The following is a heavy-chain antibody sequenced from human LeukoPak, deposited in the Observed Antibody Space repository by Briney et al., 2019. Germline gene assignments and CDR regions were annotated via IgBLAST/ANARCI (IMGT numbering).Heavy chain of an antibody. D-gene: IGHD1-20*01. CDR1: GYTFTGYY. CDR3: ARIREYNWIDRYYYYYYMDV. Sequence: AASVKVSCKASGYTFTGYYMHWVRQAPGQGLEWMGWMNPNSGNTGYAQKFQGRVTITADKSTSAAYMELSSLRSEDTAVYYCARIREYNWIDRYYYYYYMDVWGKGTTVTVSS. CDR2: MNPNSGNT. J-gene: IGHJ6*03. V-gene: IGHV1-8*03.